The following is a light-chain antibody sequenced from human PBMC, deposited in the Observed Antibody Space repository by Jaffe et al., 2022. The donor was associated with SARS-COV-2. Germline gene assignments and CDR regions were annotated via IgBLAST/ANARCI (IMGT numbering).Light chain of an antibody. CDR3: MQALHIPLT. J-gene: IGKJ4*01. Sequence: DIVMTQSPLSLPVTPGEPASISCRSSQSLLHSNGYSYLDWYLQKPGQSPQILIYLASNRASGVPDRFSGSGSGTDFTLKISRVEAEDVGVYYCMQALHIPLTFGGGTKVEIK. CDR1: QSLLHSNGYSY. V-gene: IGKV2-28*01. CDR2: LAS.